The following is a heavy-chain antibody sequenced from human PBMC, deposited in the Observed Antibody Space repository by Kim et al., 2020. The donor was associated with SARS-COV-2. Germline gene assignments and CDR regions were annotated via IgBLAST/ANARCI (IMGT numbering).Heavy chain of an antibody. CDR1: GLIMSSYW. D-gene: IGHD2-15*01. Sequence: GGSLRLSCAASGLIMSSYWMQWVRQAPGKGLVWVSRINTDGSSTSYADSVKGRFTISRDNAKSTLYLQMNSLRADDTAVYYCECRFFGLPSSTFDYWGPG. J-gene: IGHJ4*02. V-gene: IGHV3-74*01. CDR2: INTDGSST. CDR3: ECRFFGLPSSTFDY.